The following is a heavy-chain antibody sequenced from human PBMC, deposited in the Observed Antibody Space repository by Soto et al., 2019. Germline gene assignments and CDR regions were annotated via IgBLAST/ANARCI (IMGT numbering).Heavy chain of an antibody. CDR2: IYYSGST. V-gene: IGHV4-59*01. D-gene: IGHD3-3*01. J-gene: IGHJ5*02. CDR1: GGSSSSYG. CDR3: ARVLFGRGNWFDP. Sequence: SETLCVTCTVAGGSSSSYGWSWIRQPPGKGLEWIGYIYYSGSTNYNPSLKSRVTISVDTSKNQFSLKLSSVTAADTAVYYCARVLFGRGNWFDPWGQGTLVTVSS.